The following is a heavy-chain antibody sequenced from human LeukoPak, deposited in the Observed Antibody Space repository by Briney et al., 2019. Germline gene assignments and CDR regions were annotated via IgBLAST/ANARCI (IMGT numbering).Heavy chain of an antibody. CDR3: ARDQEGFDY. Sequence: ASVKVSCKASGYTFTSNYIHWVRQAPGQGLEWMGMIYPRDGSTSYAQKFQGRVTVTRDTSTSTVHMELSGLRSEDTAVYYCARDQEGFDYWGQGTLVTVSA. J-gene: IGHJ4*02. V-gene: IGHV1-46*01. CDR1: GYTFTSNY. CDR2: IYPRDGST.